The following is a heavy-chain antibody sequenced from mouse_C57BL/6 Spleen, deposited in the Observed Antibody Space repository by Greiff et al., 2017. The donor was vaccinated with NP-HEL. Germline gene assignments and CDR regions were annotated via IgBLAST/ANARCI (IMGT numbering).Heavy chain of an antibody. CDR3: ARDGYYEGYAMDY. J-gene: IGHJ4*01. D-gene: IGHD2-3*01. V-gene: IGHV5-12*01. Sequence: EVKVVESGGGLVQPGGSLKLSCAASGFTFSDYYMYWVRQTPEKRLEWVAYISNGGGSTYYPDTVKGRFTISRDNAKNTLYLQMSRLKSEDTAMYYCARDGYYEGYAMDYWGQGTSVTVSS. CDR2: ISNGGGST. CDR1: GFTFSDYY.